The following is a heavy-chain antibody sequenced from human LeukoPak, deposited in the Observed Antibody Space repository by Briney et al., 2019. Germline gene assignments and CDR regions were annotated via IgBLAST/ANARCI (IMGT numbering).Heavy chain of an antibody. V-gene: IGHV3-7*01. CDR1: GFTFSSYS. CDR3: ARDILGDYYDSSPIDY. J-gene: IGHJ4*02. CDR2: IKQDGSEK. Sequence: GGSLRLSCAASGFTFSSYSMNWVRQAPGKGLEWVANIKQDGSEKYYVDSVKGRFTISRDNAKNSLYLQMNSLRAEDTAVYYCARDILGDYYDSSPIDYWGQGTLVTVSS. D-gene: IGHD3-22*01.